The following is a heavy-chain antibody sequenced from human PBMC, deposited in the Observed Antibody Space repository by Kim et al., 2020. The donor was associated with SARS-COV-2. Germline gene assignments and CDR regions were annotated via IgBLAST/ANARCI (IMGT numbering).Heavy chain of an antibody. CDR1: GFTFRDSA. CDR2: INFRGDGA. J-gene: IGHJ4*02. V-gene: IGHV3-23*01. D-gene: IGHD7-27*01. Sequence: GGSLRLSCVASGFTFRDSAMAWVRQAPGKGLEWVSTINFRGDGASYADSVKAHFIISRNNSNNTLYLQMTSLRVEDTAVYYCATRGDARVFNHWGQGTLVSVSS. CDR3: ATRGDARVFNH.